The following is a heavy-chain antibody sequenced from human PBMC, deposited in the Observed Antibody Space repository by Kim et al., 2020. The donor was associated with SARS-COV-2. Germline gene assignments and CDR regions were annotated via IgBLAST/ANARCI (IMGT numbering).Heavy chain of an antibody. CDR3: ARAPPVGDIVVVPAAYDY. J-gene: IGHJ4*02. D-gene: IGHD2-2*01. Sequence: SETLSLTCTVSGGSITSHYWSWIRQPPGKGLEWIGYIYYSGSTNYNPSLKSRVTISVDTSKNQFSLKLSSVTAADTAVYYCARAPPVGDIVVVPAAYDYWGQGTLVTVSS. CDR2: IYYSGST. CDR1: GGSITSHY. V-gene: IGHV4-59*11.